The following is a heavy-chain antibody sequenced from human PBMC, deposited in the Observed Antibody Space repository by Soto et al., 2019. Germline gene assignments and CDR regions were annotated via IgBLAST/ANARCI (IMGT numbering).Heavy chain of an antibody. V-gene: IGHV3-11*06. Sequence: GRSLRLSCAGSGFNFVDSYMRWIRKAPGKGLEWLSYISPGSRYPAYADSVKGRFTISRDNAKKSLYLQMMSLTAEDTSIYYCGRGGGGGLFDPWGQGTMVTVSS. CDR1: GFNFVDSY. CDR3: GRGGGGGLFDP. J-gene: IGHJ5*02. CDR2: ISPGSRYP. D-gene: IGHD2-15*01.